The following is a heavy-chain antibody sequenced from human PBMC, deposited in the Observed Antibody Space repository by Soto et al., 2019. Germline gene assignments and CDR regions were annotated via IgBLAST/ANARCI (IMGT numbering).Heavy chain of an antibody. CDR1: GFSLSTSGMC. V-gene: IGHV2-70*01. Sequence: SGPTLVNPTQTLTLTCTFSGFSLSTSGMCVSWLRQPPGKALEWLALIDWDDDKYHSTSLKTRLTISKDTSKNQVVLTVTNMDPVDTATYFCARLSYRSFNFDYWGQGTLVTVSS. J-gene: IGHJ4*02. CDR2: IDWDDDK. CDR3: ARLSYRSFNFDY. D-gene: IGHD3-16*02.